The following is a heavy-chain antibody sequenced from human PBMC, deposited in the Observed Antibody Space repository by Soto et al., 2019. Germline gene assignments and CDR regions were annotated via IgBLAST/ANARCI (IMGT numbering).Heavy chain of an antibody. Sequence: VAVISYDGSNKYYADSVKGRFTISRDNSKNTLYLQMNSLRAEDTAVYYCARGSGSFLSIFDYWGQGTLVTVSS. CDR3: ARGSGSFLSIFDY. J-gene: IGHJ4*02. CDR2: ISYDGSNK. D-gene: IGHD2-15*01. V-gene: IGHV3-30-3*01.